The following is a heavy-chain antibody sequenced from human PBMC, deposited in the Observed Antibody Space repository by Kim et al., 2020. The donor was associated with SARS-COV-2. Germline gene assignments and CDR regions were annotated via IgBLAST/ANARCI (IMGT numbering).Heavy chain of an antibody. CDR1: SSSSYY. CDR3: AALRDGYNYRYYYGMDV. Sequence: SSSSYYWGWIRQPPGKGLEWIGSIYYSGSTYYNPSLKSRVTISVDTSKNQFSLKLSSVTAADTAVYYCAALRDGYNYRYYYGMDVWGQGTKVTV. V-gene: IGHV4-39*01. D-gene: IGHD5-12*01. CDR2: IYYSGST. J-gene: IGHJ6*02.